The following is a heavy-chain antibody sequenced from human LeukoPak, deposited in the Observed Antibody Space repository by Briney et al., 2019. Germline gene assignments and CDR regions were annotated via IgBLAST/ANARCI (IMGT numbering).Heavy chain of an antibody. V-gene: IGHV1-18*01. CDR3: ARVPSLRREWRIVGATERAFDI. Sequence: GASVKVSCKASGYTFTSYGISWVRQAPGQGLEWMGWISAYNGNTNYAQKLQGRVTMTTDTSTSTAYMELRSLRSDDTAVYYCARVPSLRREWRIVGATERAFDIWGQGTMVTVSS. CDR2: ISAYNGNT. J-gene: IGHJ3*02. D-gene: IGHD1-26*01. CDR1: GYTFTSYG.